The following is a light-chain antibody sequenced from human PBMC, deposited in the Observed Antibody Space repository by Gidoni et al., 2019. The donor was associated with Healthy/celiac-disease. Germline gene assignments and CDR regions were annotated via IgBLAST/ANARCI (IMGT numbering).Light chain of an antibody. V-gene: IGKV1-39*01. CDR1: QSISSY. CDR3: QQSYTPVT. CDR2: AAS. Sequence: DSQRTQSPSSLSASVGDRVTITCRASQSISSYLNWYQQKPGKAPKLLIYAASSLQSGVPSRFSGRGSGTDFTLTISSLQPEDFATYYCQQSYTPVTFGPGTKVDIK. J-gene: IGKJ3*01.